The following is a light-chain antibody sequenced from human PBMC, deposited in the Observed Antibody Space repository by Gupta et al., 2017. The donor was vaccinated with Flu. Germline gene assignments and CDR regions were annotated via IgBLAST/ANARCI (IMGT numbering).Light chain of an antibody. J-gene: IGKJ5*01. Sequence: IVLTQSPATLSVSPGERATLSCRASQSVNSKLAWYRQKPGQAPRLLIYGASTRANGIPARFSGSGSGTEFTLTISSRQSEDFAVYFCQQYNNWPPITFGQGTRLEIK. CDR3: QQYNNWPPIT. V-gene: IGKV3-15*01. CDR2: GAS. CDR1: QSVNSK.